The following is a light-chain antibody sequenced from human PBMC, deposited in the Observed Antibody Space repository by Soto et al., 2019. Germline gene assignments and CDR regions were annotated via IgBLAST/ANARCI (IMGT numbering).Light chain of an antibody. J-gene: IGKJ1*01. Sequence: EIVLTQSPGTLSLSPGERATLSCRASQSVSSSYLAWYQQKPGQAPRLLIYGTSSRATAIPDRFSGSGPGKDFTLTISRLEPEDFAVYYCQQYGSASWTFGQGTKV. CDR3: QQYGSASWT. CDR1: QSVSSSY. V-gene: IGKV3-20*01. CDR2: GTS.